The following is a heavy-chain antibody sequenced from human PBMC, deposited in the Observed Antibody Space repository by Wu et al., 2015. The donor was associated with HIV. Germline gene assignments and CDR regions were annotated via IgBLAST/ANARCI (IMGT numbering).Heavy chain of an antibody. V-gene: IGHV1-69*13. CDR1: GGTFSSYA. D-gene: IGHD3-9*01. CDR2: IIPIFGTA. J-gene: IGHJ6*02. CDR3: ARGHYDILTGYYTDRYYYYGMDV. Sequence: QVQLVQSGAEVKKPGSSVKVSCKASGGTFSSYAINWVRQAPGQGLEWMGRIIPIFGTANYAQKFQGRVTITADESTSTAYMELSSLRSEDTAVYYCARGHYDILTGYYTDRYYYYGMDVWGQGTTITVSS.